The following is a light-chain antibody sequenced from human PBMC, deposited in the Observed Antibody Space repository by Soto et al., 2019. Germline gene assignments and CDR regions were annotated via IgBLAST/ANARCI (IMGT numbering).Light chain of an antibody. CDR2: RVS. CDR1: QSLVSSDGNIY. J-gene: IGKJ1*01. Sequence: DVVMTQSPLSLPVTLGQPASISCRSSQSLVSSDGNIYLSWFQQRPGQSPRRLIYRVSHRDSGIPARFSGSGSGTEFTLTISSLQSEDFAVYYCQQYNNWPRTFGQGTKVDIK. CDR3: QQYNNWPRT. V-gene: IGKV2-30*01.